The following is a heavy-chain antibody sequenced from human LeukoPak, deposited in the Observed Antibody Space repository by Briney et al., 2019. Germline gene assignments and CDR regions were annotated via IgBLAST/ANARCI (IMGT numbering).Heavy chain of an antibody. CDR3: ARDNDVVVTAGYYGMDV. Sequence: GGSLSLSCAASGFTFSTCSMSWVRQAPGKGLEWISYISSSSSTIYYADSVKGRFTISRDNAKNSLYLQMNSLRDEDTAVYYCARDNDVVVTAGYYGMDVWGQGTTVTVSS. CDR1: GFTFSTCS. V-gene: IGHV3-48*02. D-gene: IGHD2-21*02. J-gene: IGHJ6*02. CDR2: ISSSSSTI.